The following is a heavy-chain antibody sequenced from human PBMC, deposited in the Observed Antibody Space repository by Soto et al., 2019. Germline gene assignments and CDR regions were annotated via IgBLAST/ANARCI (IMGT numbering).Heavy chain of an antibody. D-gene: IGHD3-22*01. CDR3: ARDSQYYYDSSGNWFDP. Sequence: VKVSCKASGYTFTSYGISWVRQAPGQGLEWMGWISAYNGNTNYAQKLQGRVTMTTDTSTSTAYMELRSLRSDDTAVYYCARDSQYYYDSSGNWFDPWGQGTLVTVSS. CDR1: GYTFTSYG. CDR2: ISAYNGNT. V-gene: IGHV1-18*01. J-gene: IGHJ5*02.